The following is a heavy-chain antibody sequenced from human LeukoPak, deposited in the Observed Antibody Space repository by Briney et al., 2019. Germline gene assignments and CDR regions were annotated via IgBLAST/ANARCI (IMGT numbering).Heavy chain of an antibody. CDR2: IYHSGST. CDR1: GGSISSNSYY. D-gene: IGHD1-26*01. J-gene: IGHJ4*02. V-gene: IGHV4-39*07. CDR3: ARDIVGATLKSY. Sequence: PSETLSLTCTVSGGSISSNSYYWGWIRQPPGKGLEWIGSIYHSGSTYYNPSLESRVTISVDTSKNQFSLKLSSVTAADTAVYYCARDIVGATLKSYWGQGTLVTVSS.